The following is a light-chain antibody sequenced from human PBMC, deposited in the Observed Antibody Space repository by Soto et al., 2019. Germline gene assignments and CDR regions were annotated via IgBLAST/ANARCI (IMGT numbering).Light chain of an antibody. CDR1: SSDVGGYNY. Sequence: QPVLTQPPSASGSPGQSVTISCTGTSSDVGGYNYVSWYQQHPGNAPKVMIYEVSKRPSGVPDRLSGSKSGNTASLTVSGLQAEDEADYYCSSYAGSKNLLFGGGTKLTVL. CDR3: SSYAGSKNLL. V-gene: IGLV2-8*01. J-gene: IGLJ2*01. CDR2: EVS.